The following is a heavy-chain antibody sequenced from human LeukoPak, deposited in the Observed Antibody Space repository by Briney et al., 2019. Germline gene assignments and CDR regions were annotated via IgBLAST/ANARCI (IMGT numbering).Heavy chain of an antibody. CDR2: ISYDGSNK. V-gene: IGHV3-30*19. CDR3: ARDRPRYFYGSGSLHGMDV. J-gene: IGHJ6*02. D-gene: IGHD3-10*01. CDR1: GFTFSSYG. Sequence: GGSLRLSCAASGFTFSSYGMHWVRQAPGKGLEWVAVISYDGSNKYYADSVKGRFTISRDNSKNTLYLQMNSLRPEDTAVYYCARDRPRYFYGSGSLHGMDVCGQGTTVTVSS.